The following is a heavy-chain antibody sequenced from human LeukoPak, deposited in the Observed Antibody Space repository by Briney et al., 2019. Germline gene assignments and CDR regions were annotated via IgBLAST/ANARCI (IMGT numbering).Heavy chain of an antibody. CDR1: GGSFSGYY. CDR2: INHSGST. CDR3: ARCYYYAHSWFDP. J-gene: IGHJ5*02. Sequence: SETLSLTCAVYGGSFSGYYWSWIRQPPGKGLEWIGEINHSGSTNYNPSLKSRVTISVDTSKNQFSLKLSSVTAADTAVYYCARCYYYAHSWFDPWGQGTLVTVSS. V-gene: IGHV4-34*01. D-gene: IGHD3-10*01.